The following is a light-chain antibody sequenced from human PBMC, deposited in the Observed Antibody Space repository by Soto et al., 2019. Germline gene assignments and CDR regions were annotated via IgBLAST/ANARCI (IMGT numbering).Light chain of an antibody. CDR3: QQNKIHPTT. J-gene: IGKJ2*01. CDR1: QTTNTW. Sequence: DIQMTQFPSTLSASVGDRVTITCRASQTTNTWLAWYQQKPGTAPKLLIYDASSLEGGVPSRFSASGSGTEFPLTTSSLQQDDLATYYCQQNKIHPTTFAQGTKVEIK. CDR2: DAS. V-gene: IGKV1-5*01.